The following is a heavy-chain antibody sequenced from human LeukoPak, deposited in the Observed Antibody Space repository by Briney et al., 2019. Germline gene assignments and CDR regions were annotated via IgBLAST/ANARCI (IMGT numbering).Heavy chain of an antibody. CDR2: INTNTGNP. V-gene: IGHV7-4-1*02. J-gene: IGHJ4*02. Sequence: ASVKVSCKASGYTFTSYAMNWVRQAPGQGLEWMGLINTNTGNPTYAQGFTGRFVFSLDTSVSTVYLQISSLKAEDTAVYYCARGSGLWFGESHDYWGQGTLVTVSS. CDR3: ARGSGLWFGESHDY. CDR1: GYTFTSYA. D-gene: IGHD3-10*01.